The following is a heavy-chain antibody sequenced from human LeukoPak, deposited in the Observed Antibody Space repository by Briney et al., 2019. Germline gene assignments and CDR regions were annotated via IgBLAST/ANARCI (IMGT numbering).Heavy chain of an antibody. CDR2: IRSERNTYDT. CDR1: GFTFSGSA. CDR3: KSERY. J-gene: IGHJ4*02. Sequence: GGSLRLSCAASGFTFSGSAMHWVRQASGKGLEWVARIRSERNTYDTAYAASVKGRFTISRDDSNSTAYLQMNSLKTEDTAVYYCKSERYWGQGTLVTVSS. V-gene: IGHV3-73*01. D-gene: IGHD6-25*01.